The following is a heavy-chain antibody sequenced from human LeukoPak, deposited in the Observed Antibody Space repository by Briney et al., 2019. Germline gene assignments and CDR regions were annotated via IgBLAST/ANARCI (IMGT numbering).Heavy chain of an antibody. Sequence: PGGSLRRSCAASGFTFRSYGMHWVRQAPGKGLEWVAVISYDGSNKYYADSVRGRFTISRDNSKNTLYLQMNSLRAEDTAVYYCAKDYGAMVTGLARWGQGTLVTVSS. CDR3: AKDYGAMVTGLAR. CDR2: ISYDGSNK. D-gene: IGHD5-18*01. J-gene: IGHJ4*02. V-gene: IGHV3-30*18. CDR1: GFTFRSYG.